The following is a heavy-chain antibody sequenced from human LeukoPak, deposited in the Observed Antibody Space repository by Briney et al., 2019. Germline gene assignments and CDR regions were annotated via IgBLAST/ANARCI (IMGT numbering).Heavy chain of an antibody. Sequence: SETLSLTRTVSGGSISSGGYYWSWIRQHPGKGLEWIGYIYYSGSTYYNPSLKSRVTISVDTSKNQFSLKLSSVTAADTAVYYCARYDYDIYYFDYWGQGTLVTVSS. D-gene: IGHD3-9*01. J-gene: IGHJ4*02. CDR2: IYYSGST. CDR1: GGSISSGGYY. CDR3: ARYDYDIYYFDY. V-gene: IGHV4-31*03.